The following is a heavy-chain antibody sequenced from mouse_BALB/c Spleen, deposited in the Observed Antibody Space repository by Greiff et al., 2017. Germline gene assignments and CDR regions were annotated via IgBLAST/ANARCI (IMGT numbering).Heavy chain of an antibody. Sequence: QVQLQQSGPGLVAPSQSLSITCTVSGFSLTSYGVHWVRQPPGKGLEWLGVIWAGGSTNYNSALMSRLSISKDNSKSQVFLKMNSLQTDDTAMYYCARDYYDSGYYFDYWGQGTTLTVSS. J-gene: IGHJ2*01. V-gene: IGHV2-9*02. D-gene: IGHD1-1*01. CDR1: GFSLTSYG. CDR2: IWAGGST. CDR3: ARDYYDSGYYFDY.